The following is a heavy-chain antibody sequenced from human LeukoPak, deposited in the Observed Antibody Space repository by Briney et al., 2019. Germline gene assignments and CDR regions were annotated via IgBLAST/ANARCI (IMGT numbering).Heavy chain of an antibody. D-gene: IGHD3-16*02. CDR3: ARVYLDAFDY. CDR2: ISGSGNAK. J-gene: IGHJ4*02. Sequence: GGSLRLSCADSGFSLSSYSIKWVRQAPGKGLEWVSYISGSGNAKHYTDSVKGRFTISRDNAKKALYLQMNSLRAKDTAVYVSARVYLDAFDYWGQGTLVTVSS. CDR1: GFSLSSYS. V-gene: IGHV3-48*01.